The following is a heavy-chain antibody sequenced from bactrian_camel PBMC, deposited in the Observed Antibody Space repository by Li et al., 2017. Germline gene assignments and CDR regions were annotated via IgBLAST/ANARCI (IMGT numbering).Heavy chain of an antibody. Sequence: HVQLVESGGGSVQAGGSLRLSCVVSGHSRGSNCVGWYRLPPGRAPAEREGIAAIQRSGGETWYAGSVKGRFTISQDSARNTVYLQMNNLQPEDTATYYCAVGSKWTCAAGSWWRVPFYGDWGQGTQVTVS. CDR1: GHSRGSNC. CDR3: AVGSKWTCAAGSWWRVPFYGD. J-gene: IGHJ4*01. D-gene: IGHD7*01. CDR2: IQRSGGET. V-gene: IGHV3S54*01.